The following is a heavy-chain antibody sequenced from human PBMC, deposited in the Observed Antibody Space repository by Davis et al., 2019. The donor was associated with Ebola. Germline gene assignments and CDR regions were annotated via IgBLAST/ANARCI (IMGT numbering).Heavy chain of an antibody. J-gene: IGHJ6*02. V-gene: IGHV1-24*01. D-gene: IGHD6-13*01. Sequence: ASVKVSCKVSGYTLTELSMHWVRQAPGKGLEWMGGFDPEDGETIYAQKFQGRVTMTEDTSTDTAYMELSSLRSEDTAVYYWATEEQLARGDYYGMDVWGQGTTVTVSS. CDR1: GYTLTELS. CDR3: ATEEQLARGDYYGMDV. CDR2: FDPEDGET.